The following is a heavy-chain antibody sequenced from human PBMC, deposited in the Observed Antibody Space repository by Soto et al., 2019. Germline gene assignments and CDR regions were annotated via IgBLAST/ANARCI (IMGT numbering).Heavy chain of an antibody. CDR3: GKGRTFFDF. CDR2: ISDGAGAT. D-gene: IGHD3-16*01. J-gene: IGHJ4*02. V-gene: IGHV3-23*01. CDR1: GFAFSNYA. Sequence: EVHLLESGGGLVQPGGSLRISCAASGFAFSNYAMTWVRQAPGKGLEWVSDISDGAGATHYADSVKGRFTISRDDSKNTLYLQLDRLTAEDAAVYYCGKGRTFFDFWGQGTLVSVSS.